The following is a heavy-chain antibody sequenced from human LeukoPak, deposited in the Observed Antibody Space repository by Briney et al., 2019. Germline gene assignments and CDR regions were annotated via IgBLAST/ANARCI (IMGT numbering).Heavy chain of an antibody. CDR2: FYTSGNT. Sequence: SETLSLTCTVSGGSVTDNYYWSWIRQPAGKGLEWIGRFYTSGNTNYNPSLKSRVTISVDTSKNQFSLKLSSVTAADTAVYYCARSPYYDFWSGYPYFDYWGQGTLVTVSS. CDR3: ARSPYYDFWSGYPYFDY. D-gene: IGHD3-3*01. CDR1: GGSVTDNYY. J-gene: IGHJ4*02. V-gene: IGHV4-61*02.